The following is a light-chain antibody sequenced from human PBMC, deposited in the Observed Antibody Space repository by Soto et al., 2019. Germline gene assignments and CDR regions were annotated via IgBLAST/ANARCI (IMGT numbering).Light chain of an antibody. CDR3: HQRST. CDR1: QSVSTY. Sequence: VLTQSPVTLSLSPGDRATLSCRASQSVSTYLAWYRQVPGQPPRLLIYDTTNRAAGIPPRFSGSRSGTDFTLTISSVEPEDFALYYCHQRSTFGQGTRLEIK. J-gene: IGKJ5*01. CDR2: DTT. V-gene: IGKV3-11*01.